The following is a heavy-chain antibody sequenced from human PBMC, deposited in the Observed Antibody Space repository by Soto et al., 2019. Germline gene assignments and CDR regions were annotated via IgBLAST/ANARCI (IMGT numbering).Heavy chain of an antibody. CDR2: IIHSGST. CDR3: ARAPRLLWFGEFPLDF. V-gene: IGHV4-34*12. Sequence: QVQLQQWGAGLLKPSETLSLTCAVYGGSFSGYYWSWIRQPPGKGLEWIGEIIHSGSTNYNPSLKSRVAISGDTFKYQFSLKLSSVTAADTAVYYCARAPRLLWFGEFPLDFWGQGTLVTVSS. CDR1: GGSFSGYY. J-gene: IGHJ4*02. D-gene: IGHD3-10*01.